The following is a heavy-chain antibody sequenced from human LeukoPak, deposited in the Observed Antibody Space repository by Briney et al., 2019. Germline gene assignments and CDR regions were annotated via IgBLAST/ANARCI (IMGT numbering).Heavy chain of an antibody. CDR1: GGSISSGGYS. CDR3: ARRWLQLGAFDI. V-gene: IGHV4-61*02. J-gene: IGHJ3*02. D-gene: IGHD5-24*01. CDR2: IYSSGST. Sequence: PSETLSLTCAVSGGSISSGGYSWSWIRQPAGKGLEWIGRIYSSGSTNYNPSLKSRVTISVDTSKNQFSLKLSSVTAADTAVYYCARRWLQLGAFDIWGQGTMVTVSS.